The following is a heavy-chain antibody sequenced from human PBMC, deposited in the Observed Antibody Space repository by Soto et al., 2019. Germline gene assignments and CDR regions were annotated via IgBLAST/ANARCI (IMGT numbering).Heavy chain of an antibody. CDR1: GFTFSSYA. Sequence: QVQLVESGGGVVQPGRSLRLSCAASGFTFSSYAMHWVRQAPGKGLEWVAVISYDGSNKYYADSVKGRFTISRDNSKNTLYLQMNSLRAEGTAVYYCARPITMIVVVDAFDIWGQGTMVTVSS. D-gene: IGHD3-22*01. V-gene: IGHV3-30-3*01. CDR2: ISYDGSNK. CDR3: ARPITMIVVVDAFDI. J-gene: IGHJ3*02.